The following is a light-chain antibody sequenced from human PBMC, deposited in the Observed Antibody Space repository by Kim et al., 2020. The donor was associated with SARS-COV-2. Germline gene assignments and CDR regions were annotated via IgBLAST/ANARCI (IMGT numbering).Light chain of an antibody. CDR1: QGISHD. CDR3: QKYNGAPWT. Sequence: ASVGDRVTITCRASQGISHDLAWYQQKPGKVPKLLIFAASALHSGVPSRCSGSGSGTDFTLTISSLQPEDVATYYCQKYNGAPWTFGQGTKVDIK. CDR2: AAS. J-gene: IGKJ1*01. V-gene: IGKV1-27*01.